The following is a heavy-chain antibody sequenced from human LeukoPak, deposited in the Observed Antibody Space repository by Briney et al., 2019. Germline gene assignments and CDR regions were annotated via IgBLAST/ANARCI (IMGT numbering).Heavy chain of an antibody. CDR3: ARETYSTPSYYFDY. Sequence: GRSLRLSCAASGFTFSSYGMHWVRQAPGKGQEWVAVIWYDGSNKYYADSVKGRFTISRDNSKNTLYLQMNSLRAEDTAVYYCARETYSTPSYYFDYWGQGTLVTVSS. V-gene: IGHV3-33*01. D-gene: IGHD6-13*01. J-gene: IGHJ4*02. CDR1: GFTFSSYG. CDR2: IWYDGSNK.